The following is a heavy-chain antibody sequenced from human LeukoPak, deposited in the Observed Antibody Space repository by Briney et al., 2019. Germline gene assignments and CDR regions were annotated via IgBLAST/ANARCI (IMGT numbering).Heavy chain of an antibody. CDR2: INHGGST. V-gene: IGHV4-34*01. J-gene: IGHJ4*02. CDR3: ARGQGTVTTH. Sequence: SETLSLTCAVYGGSFSGYYWSWIRQPPGKGLEWIGEINHGGSTNYNPSLKRRVNISVETSKNPVSLKLSSVTAADTAVYYCARGQGTVTTHWGQGTLVTVSS. CDR1: GGSFSGYY. D-gene: IGHD4-17*01.